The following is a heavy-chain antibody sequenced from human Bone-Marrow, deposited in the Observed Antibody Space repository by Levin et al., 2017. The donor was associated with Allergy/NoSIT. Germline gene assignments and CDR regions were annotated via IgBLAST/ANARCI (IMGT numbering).Heavy chain of an antibody. V-gene: IGHV1-2*02. CDR3: ARGSPSDLDY. CDR1: GYIFTNFY. CDR2: INLNNGGT. Sequence: ASVKVSCRASGYIFTNFYIHWVRQAPGQGLEWMGWINLNNGGTKYAKKFQGRVTVTRDTSISTVYMELSSLRSNDTAVYYCARGSPSDLDYWGQGTLVTVSS. D-gene: IGHD3-3*01. J-gene: IGHJ1*01.